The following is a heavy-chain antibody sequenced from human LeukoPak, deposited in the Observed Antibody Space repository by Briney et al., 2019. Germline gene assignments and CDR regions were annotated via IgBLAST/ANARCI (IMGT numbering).Heavy chain of an antibody. D-gene: IGHD3-3*01. Sequence: GGSLRLSCAASGFTFSNYAMHWVRQAPGKGLEWVAVISYDGSNKYYADSVKGRFTISRDNSKNTLYLQMNSLRAEDTAVYYCAKGTRYDLGYHDYWGQGTLVTVSS. V-gene: IGHV3-30*04. CDR1: GFTFSNYA. CDR2: ISYDGSNK. CDR3: AKGTRYDLGYHDY. J-gene: IGHJ4*02.